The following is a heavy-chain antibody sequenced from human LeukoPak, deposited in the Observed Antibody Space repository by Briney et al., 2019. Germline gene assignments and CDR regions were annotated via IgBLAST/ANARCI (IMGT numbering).Heavy chain of an antibody. Sequence: GGSLRLSCAASGFTFSSYSMNWVRQAPGKGLEWVSYIGGSGSAIYYADSVKGRFTISRDNAKNSLYLQMNSLRDEDTAVYYCVRDHQFYFDYWGQGTLVTVSS. D-gene: IGHD2-2*01. CDR3: VRDHQFYFDY. J-gene: IGHJ4*02. CDR1: GFTFSSYS. V-gene: IGHV3-48*02. CDR2: IGGSGSAI.